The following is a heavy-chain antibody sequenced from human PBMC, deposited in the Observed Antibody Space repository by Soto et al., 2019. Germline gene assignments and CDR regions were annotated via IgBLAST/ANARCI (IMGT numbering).Heavy chain of an antibody. D-gene: IGHD2-2*02. CDR2: ISGSGGST. Sequence: EVQLLESGGGLVQPGGSLRLSCAASGFTFSSYAMSWVRQAPGKGLEWVSAISGSGGSTYYADSVKGRFTISRDNSKNTLYLQTNSLRAEDTAVYYCAKDGGRIVPAARPRWFDPWGQGTLVTVSS. CDR1: GFTFSSYA. CDR3: AKDGGRIVPAARPRWFDP. V-gene: IGHV3-23*01. J-gene: IGHJ5*02.